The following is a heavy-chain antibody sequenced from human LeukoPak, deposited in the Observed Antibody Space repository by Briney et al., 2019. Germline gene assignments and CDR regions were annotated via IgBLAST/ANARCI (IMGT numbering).Heavy chain of an antibody. CDR2: IYYSGST. CDR1: GGSISSSSYY. J-gene: IGHJ4*02. Sequence: SETLSLTCTVSGGSISSSSYYWGWIRQPPGKGLEWIGSIYYSGSTYYNPSLKSRVTISVDTSKNQFSLKLSSVTAADTAVYYCALGGAAAGSFDYWGQGTLVTVSS. D-gene: IGHD6-13*01. V-gene: IGHV4-39*01. CDR3: ALGGAAAGSFDY.